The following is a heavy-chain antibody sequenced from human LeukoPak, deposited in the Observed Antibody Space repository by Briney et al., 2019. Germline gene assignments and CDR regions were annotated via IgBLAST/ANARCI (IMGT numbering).Heavy chain of an antibody. J-gene: IGHJ4*02. Sequence: SETLSLTCTVSGGSIGSHCYNWVRQPPEKGLEWIGCVYYSGSTNYNPSLKSRSVDTSKNQFSLNLSPVTAADTAVYYCARGVRLWSQGTLVTVSS. CDR3: ARGVRL. V-gene: IGHV4-59*11. CDR2: VYYSGST. CDR1: GGSIGSHC. D-gene: IGHD3-10*01.